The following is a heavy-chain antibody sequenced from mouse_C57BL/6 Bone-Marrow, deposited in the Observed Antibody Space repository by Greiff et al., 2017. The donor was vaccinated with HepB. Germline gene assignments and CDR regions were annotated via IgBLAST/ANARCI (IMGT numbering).Heavy chain of an antibody. CDR1: GYTFTTYW. CDR2: INPGSGYT. CDR3: ARDYGSYGFSY. D-gene: IGHD1-1*01. Sequence: QVQLQHSGAELAKPGASVRLSCKASGYTFTTYWMHWVKQRPGQGLDWIGYINPGSGYTKYNQKFKDKATLTADKSSSTAYMQLSSLTYEDSAVYFCARDYGSYGFSYWGQGTLVTVSA. J-gene: IGHJ3*01. V-gene: IGHV1-7*01.